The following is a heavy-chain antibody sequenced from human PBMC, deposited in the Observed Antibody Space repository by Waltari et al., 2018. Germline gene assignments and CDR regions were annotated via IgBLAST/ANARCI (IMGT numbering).Heavy chain of an antibody. J-gene: IGHJ6*02. CDR1: GFTFSSYA. CDR2: ISGSGGST. Sequence: EVQLVESGGGLVQPGGSLRLSCAASGFTFSSYAMSWVRQAPGKGLEWVPAISGSGGSTYYADSVKGRFTISRDNSKNTLYLQMNSLRAEDTAVYYCAKVRLGYCSSTSCSYYYYYGMDVWGQGTTVTVSS. D-gene: IGHD2-2*01. CDR3: AKVRLGYCSSTSCSYYYYYGMDV. V-gene: IGHV3-23*04.